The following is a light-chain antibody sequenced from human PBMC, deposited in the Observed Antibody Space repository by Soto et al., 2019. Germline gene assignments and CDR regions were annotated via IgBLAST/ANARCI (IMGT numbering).Light chain of an antibody. CDR3: SSYTASATHV. Sequence: QSVLTQPASVSGSPGQSITISCTGTGSDVGAYNYVSWYQQQPGKAPKLLIYGVSNRPSGVSDRFSGSKSGNTASLTISGLCADYEAYYYCSSYTASATHVFGTGTKLTVL. J-gene: IGLJ1*01. V-gene: IGLV2-14*03. CDR2: GVS. CDR1: GSDVGAYNY.